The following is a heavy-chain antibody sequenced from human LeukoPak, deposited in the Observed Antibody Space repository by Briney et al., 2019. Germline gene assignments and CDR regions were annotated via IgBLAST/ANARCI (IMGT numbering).Heavy chain of an antibody. CDR2: IYHSGST. Sequence: KPSETLSLTCAVSGGSISSSNWWSRVRQPPGKGLEWIGEIYHSGSTNYNPSLKSRVTISVDKSKNQFSLKLSSVTAADTAVYYCARLKGWGSSGANFDYWGQGTLVTVSS. CDR3: ARLKGWGSSGANFDY. CDR1: GGSISSSNW. J-gene: IGHJ4*02. V-gene: IGHV4-4*02. D-gene: IGHD3-22*01.